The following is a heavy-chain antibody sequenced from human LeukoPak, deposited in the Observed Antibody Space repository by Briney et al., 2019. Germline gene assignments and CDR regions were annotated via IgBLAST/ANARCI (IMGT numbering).Heavy chain of an antibody. Sequence: PSETLSLTCAVSGGSISGSNWWSWVRQPPGKGLEWIGEIYHSGSTNYNPSLKSRVSISVDKSKNQFSLKLSSVTAADTAVYYCARVSGLAAAGTEFDYWGQGTLVTVSS. CDR1: GGSISGSNW. V-gene: IGHV4-4*02. CDR2: IYHSGST. D-gene: IGHD6-13*01. J-gene: IGHJ4*02. CDR3: ARVSGLAAAGTEFDY.